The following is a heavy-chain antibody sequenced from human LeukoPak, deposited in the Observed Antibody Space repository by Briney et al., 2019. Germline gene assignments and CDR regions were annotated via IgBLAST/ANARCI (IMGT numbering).Heavy chain of an antibody. D-gene: IGHD2-21*02. CDR3: ARDNWDVTGSPLGY. CDR2: ISYDGSNK. CDR1: GFTFSSYA. V-gene: IGHV3-30*14. Sequence: GGSLRLSCAASGFTFSSYAMHWVRQAPGKGLEWVAVISYDGSNKYYADSVKGRFTISRDNSKNTLYLQMNSLRAEDTAVYYCARDNWDVTGSPLGYWGQGTLVTVSS. J-gene: IGHJ4*02.